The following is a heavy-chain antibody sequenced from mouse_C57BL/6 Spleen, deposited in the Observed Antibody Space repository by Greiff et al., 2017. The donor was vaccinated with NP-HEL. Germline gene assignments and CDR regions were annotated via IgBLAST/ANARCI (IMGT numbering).Heavy chain of an antibody. CDR1: GYAFTNYL. V-gene: IGHV1-54*01. J-gene: IGHJ3*01. D-gene: IGHD2-4*01. Sequence: QVQLQQSGAELVRPGTSVKVSCKASGYAFTNYLIEWVKQRPGQGLEWIGVINPGSGGTNYNEKFKGKATLTADKASSTAYMQLSSLTSEDSAVYVCARSGDYDGFAYWGQGTLVTVSA. CDR2: INPGSGGT. CDR3: ARSGDYDGFAY.